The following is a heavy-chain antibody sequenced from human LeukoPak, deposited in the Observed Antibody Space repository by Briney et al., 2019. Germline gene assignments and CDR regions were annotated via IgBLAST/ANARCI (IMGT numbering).Heavy chain of an antibody. CDR3: ARFSNAHGVKFDY. D-gene: IGHD2-8*01. J-gene: IGHJ4*02. CDR2: IYYSGTA. CDR1: GGSISSGDFY. V-gene: IGHV4-31*03. Sequence: SETLSLTCTVSGGSISSGDFYWSWVRQHPEKGLEWIGYIYYSGTAYYNPSLKSRVTMSVDTSKNQFSLKLDSVTAADTAVYYCARFSNAHGVKFDYWGQGTLVTVSS.